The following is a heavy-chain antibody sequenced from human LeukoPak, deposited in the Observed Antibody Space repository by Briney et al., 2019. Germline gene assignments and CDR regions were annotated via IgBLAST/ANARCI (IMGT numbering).Heavy chain of an antibody. D-gene: IGHD2-21*02. CDR2: IYYTGNT. V-gene: IGHV4-39*01. CDR3: ARKAYCGGDCFSGYYYYYMDV. Sequence: SETLSLTCSVSGGSIGSSNYHWGWIRQPPGKGLEWIGTIYYTGNTYYNPSLKSRVIISVDTSKNQFSLKVSSVTAADTAVYYCARKAYCGGDCFSGYYYYYMDVWGRGTTVTVFS. J-gene: IGHJ6*03. CDR1: GGSIGSSNYH.